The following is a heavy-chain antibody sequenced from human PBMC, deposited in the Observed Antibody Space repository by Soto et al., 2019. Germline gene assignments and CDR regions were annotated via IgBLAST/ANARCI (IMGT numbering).Heavy chain of an antibody. J-gene: IGHJ4*02. Sequence: GGPLRLSCAASGFTFSSYSMNWVRQAPGKGLEWVGRIKSKTDGGTTDYAAPVKGRFTISRDDSKNTLYLQMNSLKTEDTAVYYCTTDPVTMIVVVPSSGWGQGTLVTVSS. CDR2: IKSKTDGGTT. V-gene: IGHV3-15*07. CDR3: TTDPVTMIVVVPSSG. D-gene: IGHD3-22*01. CDR1: GFTFSSYS.